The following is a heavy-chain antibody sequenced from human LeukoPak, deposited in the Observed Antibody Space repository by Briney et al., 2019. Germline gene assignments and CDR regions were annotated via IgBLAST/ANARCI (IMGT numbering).Heavy chain of an antibody. D-gene: IGHD4-17*01. CDR1: GFTFSSYW. CDR3: AKDYGDYVGYFDY. J-gene: IGHJ4*02. CDR2: INSDGSGT. V-gene: IGHV3-74*01. Sequence: GGSLRLSCVASGFTFSSYWMHWVRQAPGKGLVWVSRINSDGSGTRYADSVKGRFTISRDNAKNTLYLQMNSLRAEDTAVYYCAKDYGDYVGYFDYWGQGTLVTVSS.